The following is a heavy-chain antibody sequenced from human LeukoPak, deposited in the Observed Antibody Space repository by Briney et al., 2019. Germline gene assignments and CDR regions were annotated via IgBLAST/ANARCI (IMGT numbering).Heavy chain of an antibody. V-gene: IGHV3-23*01. CDR2: ISRSGDDT. CDR1: GFTLTSYP. Sequence: GGSLRLSCAASGFTLTSYPMGWVRQAPGKGLEWVSSISRSGDDTHYADSVRGRFTISRDNSKNTLYLQMNSLRAEDTAIYYCAKDQLLGWGQGTQVTVSS. CDR3: AKDQLLG. D-gene: IGHD3-10*01. J-gene: IGHJ4*02.